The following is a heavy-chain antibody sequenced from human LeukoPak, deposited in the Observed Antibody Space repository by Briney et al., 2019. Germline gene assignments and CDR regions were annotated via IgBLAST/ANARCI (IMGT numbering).Heavy chain of an antibody. CDR3: AEALSRHGDYFEPWFDP. V-gene: IGHV4-39*01. Sequence: SETLSLTCTVSGGSISSSSYYWGWIRQPPGKGLEWIGSIYYSGSTYYNPSLKSRVTISVDTSKNQFSLKLSSVTAADTAVYYCAEALSRHGDYFEPWFDPWGQGTLVTVSS. CDR1: GGSISSSSYY. J-gene: IGHJ5*02. CDR2: IYYSGST. D-gene: IGHD4-17*01.